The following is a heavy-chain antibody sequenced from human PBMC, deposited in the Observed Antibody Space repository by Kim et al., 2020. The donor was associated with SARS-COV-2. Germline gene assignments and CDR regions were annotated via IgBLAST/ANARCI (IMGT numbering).Heavy chain of an antibody. J-gene: IGHJ6*03. CDR3: ARDYYDILTGYKYYYMDV. Sequence: SETLSLTCTVSGGSISSGGYYWSWIRQHPGKGLEWIGYIYYSGSTYYNPSLKSRVTISVDTSKNQFSLKLSSVTAADTAVYYCARDYYDILTGYKYYYMDVWGKGTTVTVSS. CDR2: IYYSGST. CDR1: GGSISSGGYY. V-gene: IGHV4-31*03. D-gene: IGHD3-9*01.